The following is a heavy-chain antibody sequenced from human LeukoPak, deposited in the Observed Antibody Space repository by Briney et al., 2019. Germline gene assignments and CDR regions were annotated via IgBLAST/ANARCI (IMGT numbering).Heavy chain of an antibody. V-gene: IGHV4-59*02. CDR3: ARRTWGAFDI. CDR2: IYYSGST. Sequence: SETLSLTCTVSGGFVSSYYWSWIRQPPGKGLEWIGYIYYSGSTNYNPSLKSRVTISVDTSKNQFSLKLSSVTAADTAVYYCARRTWGAFDIWGQGTMVTVSS. D-gene: IGHD7-27*01. J-gene: IGHJ3*02. CDR1: GGFVSSYY.